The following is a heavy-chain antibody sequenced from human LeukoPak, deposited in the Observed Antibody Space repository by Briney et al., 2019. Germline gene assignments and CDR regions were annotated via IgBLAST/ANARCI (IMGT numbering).Heavy chain of an antibody. J-gene: IGHJ4*02. CDR3: ARYKFVWGSYRSDPGDY. V-gene: IGHV1-8*02. CDR1: GYTFTSYD. Sequence: ASVKVSCKASGYTFTSYDINWVRQATGQGPEWMGWMNPNSGNTGYAQKFRGRVTMTRNTSISTAYMELSSLRSEDTAVYYCARYKFVWGSYRSDPGDYWGQGTLVTVSS. D-gene: IGHD3-16*02. CDR2: MNPNSGNT.